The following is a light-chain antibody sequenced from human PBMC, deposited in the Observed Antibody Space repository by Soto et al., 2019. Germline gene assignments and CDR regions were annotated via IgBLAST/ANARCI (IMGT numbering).Light chain of an antibody. CDR1: QSIDNF. V-gene: IGKV1-39*01. J-gene: IGKJ2*01. CDR2: GAS. CDR3: QQRYKTSLSS. Sequence: DIQMTQSPSFLSASVGDRVTITCRASQSIDNFLNWYQQNPGKAPKLLIYGASSLQSGVPSRFSGSGSGTDFTLTITRLQPDDSENYHCQQRYKTSLSSFGQGTKVEIK.